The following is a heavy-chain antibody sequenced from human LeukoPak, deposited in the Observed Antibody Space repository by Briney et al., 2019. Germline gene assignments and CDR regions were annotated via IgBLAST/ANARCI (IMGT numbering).Heavy chain of an antibody. CDR2: INHSGST. D-gene: IGHD4-23*01. CDR1: GGSFSGYY. Sequence: SETLSLTCAVYGGSFSGYYWSWIRQPTGKGLEWIGEINHSGSTNYNPSLKSRVTISVDTSKNQFSLKLSSVTAADTAVYYCARGFSFGGYFDYWGQGTLVTVSS. V-gene: IGHV4-34*01. CDR3: ARGFSFGGYFDY. J-gene: IGHJ4*02.